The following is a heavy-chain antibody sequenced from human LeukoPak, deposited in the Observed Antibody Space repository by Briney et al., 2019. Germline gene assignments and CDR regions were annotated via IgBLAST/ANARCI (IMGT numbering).Heavy chain of an antibody. Sequence: GGSLRLSCAASGFTVSSNYMSWVRQAPGKGLEWVSSISSSSSYIYYADSVKGRFTISRDNAKNSLYLQMNSLRVEDTAVYYCARDLKWLRFHDYYGMDVWGQGTTVTVSS. D-gene: IGHD5-12*01. CDR3: ARDLKWLRFHDYYGMDV. J-gene: IGHJ6*02. CDR1: GFTVSSNY. V-gene: IGHV3-21*01. CDR2: ISSSSSYI.